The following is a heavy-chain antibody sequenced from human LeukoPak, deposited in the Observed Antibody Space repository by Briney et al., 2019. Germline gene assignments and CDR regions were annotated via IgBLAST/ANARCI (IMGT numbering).Heavy chain of an antibody. D-gene: IGHD3-3*01. CDR2: INPNSGGT. Sequence: ASVKVSCKASGYTFTCYYMHWVRQAPGQGLEWMGWINPNSGGTNYAQKFQGRVTMTRDTSISTAYMELSRLRSDDTAVYYCARNYYDFWSGCCHWFDPWGQGTLVTVSS. CDR3: ARNYYDFWSGCCHWFDP. V-gene: IGHV1-2*02. J-gene: IGHJ5*02. CDR1: GYTFTCYY.